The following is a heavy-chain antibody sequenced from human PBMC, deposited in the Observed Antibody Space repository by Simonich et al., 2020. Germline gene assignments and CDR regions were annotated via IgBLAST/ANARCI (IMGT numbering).Heavy chain of an antibody. Sequence: QLQLQESGPGLVKPSETLSLTCTVSGGSISSSSYYWGWFRQHPGKGLEWIGSIYYRGGTYYNPSLQSRVTISVDTSKNQFSLKLSSVTAADTAVYYCARHAGFAFDIWGQGTMVTVSS. CDR1: GGSISSSSYY. J-gene: IGHJ3*02. D-gene: IGHD6-13*01. V-gene: IGHV4-39*01. CDR2: IYYRGGT. CDR3: ARHAGFAFDI.